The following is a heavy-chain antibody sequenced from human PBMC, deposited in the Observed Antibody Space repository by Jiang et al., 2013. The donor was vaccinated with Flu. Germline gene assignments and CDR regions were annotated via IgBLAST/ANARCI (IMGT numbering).Heavy chain of an antibody. V-gene: IGHV4-34*01. Sequence: LLKPSETLSLTCAVYGGSFSGYYWSWIRQPPGKGLEWIGEINHSGSTNYNPSLKSRVTISVDTSKNQFSLKLSSVTAADTAVYYCAREIKTPTYWFDPWGQGTLVTVSS. CDR1: GGSFSGYY. J-gene: IGHJ5*02. CDR3: AREIKTPTYWFDP. D-gene: IGHD4-23*01. CDR2: INHSGST.